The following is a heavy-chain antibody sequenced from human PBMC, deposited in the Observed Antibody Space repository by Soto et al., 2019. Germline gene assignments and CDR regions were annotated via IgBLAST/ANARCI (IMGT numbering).Heavy chain of an antibody. J-gene: IGHJ4*02. D-gene: IGHD4-17*01. CDR1: GITLSIYG. V-gene: IGHV3-30*18. Sequence: QVQLVESGGGVVQPGRSLRLSCVASGITLSIYGMHGVRQAPGKGLEWVALISYDGSNKYYADSVKGRFTISRDNSKNTLFLQMNSLRTEDTAVYYCANDAIFTVTTALGFDYWGQGTLVTVSP. CDR2: ISYDGSNK. CDR3: ANDAIFTVTTALGFDY.